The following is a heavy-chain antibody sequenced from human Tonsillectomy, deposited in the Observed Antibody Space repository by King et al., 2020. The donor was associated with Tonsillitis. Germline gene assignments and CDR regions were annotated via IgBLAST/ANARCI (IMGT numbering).Heavy chain of an antibody. V-gene: IGHV3-74*01. Sequence: VQLVESGGGLVQPGGSLRLSCAASGFTFSSYWMHWVRQAPGKGLVWVSRINSDGSSTSYADSVKGRFTISRDNAKNTLYLQMNSLRAEDTAVYYCARCVGGGSCYSNAFDIWGQGTMVTVSS. J-gene: IGHJ3*02. D-gene: IGHD2-15*01. CDR1: GFTFSSYW. CDR3: ARCVGGGSCYSNAFDI. CDR2: INSDGSST.